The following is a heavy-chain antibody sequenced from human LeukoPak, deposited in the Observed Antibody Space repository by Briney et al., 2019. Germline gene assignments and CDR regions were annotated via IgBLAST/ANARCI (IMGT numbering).Heavy chain of an antibody. Sequence: SQTLSLTCTVSGGSITSGSYYWSWIRQPAGKGLECIGRVYISGSTYYNPSLKSRVTISVDTSKNQFSLKLSSVTAADTAVYYCASQHYCSSTSCFFEYYFDYWGQGTLVTVSS. CDR2: VYISGST. V-gene: IGHV4-61*02. CDR1: GGSITSGSYY. CDR3: ASQHYCSSTSCFFEYYFDY. J-gene: IGHJ4*02. D-gene: IGHD2-2*01.